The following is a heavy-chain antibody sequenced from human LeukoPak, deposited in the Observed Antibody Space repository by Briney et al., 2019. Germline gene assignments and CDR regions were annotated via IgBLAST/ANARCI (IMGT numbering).Heavy chain of an antibody. J-gene: IGHJ6*02. CDR2: ISAYNGNT. CDR1: GYTFTSYG. D-gene: IGHD3-3*01. CDR3: ARRTGVVPEYYYYGMDV. V-gene: IGHV1-18*01. Sequence: ASVKVSCKASGYTFTSYGISWVRQAPGQGLEWMGWISAYNGNTNYAQKLQGRVTMTTDTSTSTAYMELRSLRSDDTAVYYCARRTGVVPEYYYYGMDVWGQGTTVTVSS.